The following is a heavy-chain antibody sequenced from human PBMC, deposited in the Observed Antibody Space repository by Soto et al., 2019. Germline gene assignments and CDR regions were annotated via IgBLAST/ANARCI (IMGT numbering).Heavy chain of an antibody. Sequence: SLTCTVSGGSIRRGDYYWSWIRQPPGKGLEWIGYIYYSGSTYYNPSLKSRVTISVDTSKNQFSLKLSSVTAADTAVYYCARLTVDIVATTLDYWGQGTLVTVSS. CDR3: ARLTVDIVATTLDY. CDR2: IYYSGST. CDR1: GGSIRRGDYY. J-gene: IGHJ4*02. D-gene: IGHD5-12*01. V-gene: IGHV4-30-4*01.